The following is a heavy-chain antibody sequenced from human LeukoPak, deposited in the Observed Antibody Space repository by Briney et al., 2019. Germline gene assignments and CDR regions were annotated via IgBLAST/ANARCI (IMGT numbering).Heavy chain of an antibody. Sequence: GGSLRLSCAASGFTFSSYWMHWVRQAPGKGLVWVSRINSDGSSTSYADSVKGRFTISRDNAKNSLYLQMNSLRAEDTAVYYCARVALIAVAGSGMDVWGQGTTVTVSS. CDR1: GFTFSSYW. CDR2: INSDGSST. V-gene: IGHV3-74*01. D-gene: IGHD6-19*01. J-gene: IGHJ6*02. CDR3: ARVALIAVAGSGMDV.